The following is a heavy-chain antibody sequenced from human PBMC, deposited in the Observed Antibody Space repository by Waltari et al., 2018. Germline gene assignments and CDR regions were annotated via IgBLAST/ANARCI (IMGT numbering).Heavy chain of an antibody. CDR1: GGSISRGGYS. D-gene: IGHD4-17*01. CDR2: IYHSGST. V-gene: IGHV4-30-2*01. Sequence: QLQLQESGSGLVKPSQTLSLTCAVSGGSISRGGYSWCWIRQPPGKGLEWIGYIYHSGSTYYNPSLKSRVTISVDRSKNQFSLKLSSVTAADTAVYYCARSSTVVTPVRYYYMDVWGKGTTVTISS. CDR3: ARSSTVVTPVRYYYMDV. J-gene: IGHJ6*03.